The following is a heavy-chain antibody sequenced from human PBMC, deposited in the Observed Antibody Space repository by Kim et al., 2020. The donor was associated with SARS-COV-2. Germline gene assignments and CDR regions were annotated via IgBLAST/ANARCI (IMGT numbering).Heavy chain of an antibody. V-gene: IGHV3-33*01. CDR1: GFTFRNSA. CDR3: ARDGERYGYFDD. CDR2: IRYDGSNE. J-gene: IGHJ4*02. Sequence: GGSLRLSCAASGFTFRNSAMHWVRQAPGKGLEWVAVIRYDGSNEYYADSVKGRFTISRDNSKNTLYLETNSLRADDTAVYWCARDGERYGYFDDWGQGTLVIVSS. D-gene: IGHD5-18*01.